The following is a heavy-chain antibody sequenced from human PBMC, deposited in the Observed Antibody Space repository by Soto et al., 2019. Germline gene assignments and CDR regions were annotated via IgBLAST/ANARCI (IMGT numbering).Heavy chain of an antibody. Sequence: EVQLLESGGGLVQPGGSLRLSCAASGFTFSSYAMSWVRQAPGKGLEWVSAISGSGGSTYYADSVKGRFTISRDNSKNPLYLQMNSLRAEDTAVYYCAKDHDQQLRYFDWLPHWYYGMDVWGQGTTVTVSS. CDR1: GFTFSSYA. J-gene: IGHJ6*02. CDR2: ISGSGGST. D-gene: IGHD3-9*01. CDR3: AKDHDQQLRYFDWLPHWYYGMDV. V-gene: IGHV3-23*01.